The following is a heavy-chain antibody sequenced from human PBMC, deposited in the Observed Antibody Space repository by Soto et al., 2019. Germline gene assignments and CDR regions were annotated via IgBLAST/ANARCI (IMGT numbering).Heavy chain of an antibody. J-gene: IGHJ5*02. CDR3: ARGYCTTNICDPWFDP. CDR2: IYPGDSDT. V-gene: IGHV5-51*01. Sequence: GESLKISCTGVGYSFTSYWIGWVRQMPGKGLEWMGIIYPGDSDTRYSPSFQGQVTISADKSISTAYLQWSSLKASDTAMYYCARGYCTTNICDPWFDPWGQGTLVTVPQ. CDR1: GYSFTSYW. D-gene: IGHD2-8*01.